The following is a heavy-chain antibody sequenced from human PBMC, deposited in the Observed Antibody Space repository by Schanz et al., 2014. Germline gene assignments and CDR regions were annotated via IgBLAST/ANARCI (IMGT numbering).Heavy chain of an antibody. CDR3: ARGGRYCSGGGCHYPYNYYGMDV. J-gene: IGHJ6*02. CDR1: GGSVSGYF. D-gene: IGHD2-15*01. V-gene: IGHV4-34*01. Sequence: VQLQQWGAGRLRPAETLSLTCAAYGGSVSGYFWTWIRQSPRKGLEWIGEINYSGSAHYNPSLTSRLTISMDASKSQLSLKMKSVSAADTAVYYCARGGRYCSGGGCHYPYNYYGMDVWGQGTLVTVS. CDR2: INYSGSA.